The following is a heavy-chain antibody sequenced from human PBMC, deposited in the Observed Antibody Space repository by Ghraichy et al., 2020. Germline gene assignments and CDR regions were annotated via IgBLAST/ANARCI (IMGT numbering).Heavy chain of an antibody. D-gene: IGHD6-19*01. CDR2: ISGSGGST. CDR1: GFTFSSYA. CDR3: AKDLGYSSGPYYFDY. J-gene: IGHJ4*02. Sequence: GGSLRLSCAASGFTFSSYAMSWVRQAPGKGLEWVSAISGSGGSTYYADSVKGRFTISRDNSKNTLYLQMNSLRAEDTAVYYCAKDLGYSSGPYYFDYWGQGTLVTVSS. V-gene: IGHV3-23*01.